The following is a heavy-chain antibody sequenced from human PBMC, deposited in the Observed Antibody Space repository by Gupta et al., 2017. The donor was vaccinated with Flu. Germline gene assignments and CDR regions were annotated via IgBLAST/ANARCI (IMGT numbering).Heavy chain of an antibody. V-gene: IGHV1-3*01. D-gene: IGHD3-10*01. Sequence: QVQLVQSGAEVKKPGASVKVSCKASGYTFTSYAMNWVRQAPGQRLEWMGWINAGNGNTKYSQHFLGRVTITRDTFASTAYMELSSLRSEDTAVYYCAIHVPVTIGSGNYWGQGTLVTVSS. J-gene: IGHJ4*02. CDR2: INAGNGNT. CDR3: AIHVPVTIGSGNY. CDR1: GYTFTSYA.